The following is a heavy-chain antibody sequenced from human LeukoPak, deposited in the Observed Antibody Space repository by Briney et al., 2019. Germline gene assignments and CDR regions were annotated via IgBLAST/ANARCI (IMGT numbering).Heavy chain of an antibody. Sequence: GGSLRLSCAASGFTFSSYWMHWVRQAPGKGLVWVSRINSDGSSTSYADSVKGRLTISRDNAKNTLYLQMNSLRAEGTAVYYCARDPPTYYDILTGYYYYGMDVWGQGTTVTVSS. CDR3: ARDPPTYYDILTGYYYYGMDV. CDR1: GFTFSSYW. J-gene: IGHJ6*02. CDR2: INSDGSST. V-gene: IGHV3-74*01. D-gene: IGHD3-9*01.